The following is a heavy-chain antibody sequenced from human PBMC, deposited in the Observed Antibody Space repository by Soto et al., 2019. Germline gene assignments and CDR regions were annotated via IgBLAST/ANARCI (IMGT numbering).Heavy chain of an antibody. Sequence: GSLRLSCAASGFTFINYGMTCVLQSRGKVLEWVSAITGSGSSTKSAHSVKGRFTISRDNSKNSLYLQMNSLRAEDTAVYYCASLPYKYSGDWFDPWGQGTLVTVSS. D-gene: IGHD6-6*01. CDR1: GFTFINYG. CDR3: ASLPYKYSGDWFDP. CDR2: ITGSGSST. J-gene: IGHJ5*02. V-gene: IGHV3-23*01.